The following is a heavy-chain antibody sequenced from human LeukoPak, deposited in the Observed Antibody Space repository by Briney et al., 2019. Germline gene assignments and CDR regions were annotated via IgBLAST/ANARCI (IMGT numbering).Heavy chain of an antibody. CDR2: ISSSSSTI. CDR3: ARVSVGSWIQSNYFDY. Sequence: GSLRLSCAASGFTFSSYSMNWVRQAPGKGLEWVSYISSSSSTIYYADSVKGRFTISRDNAKNSLYLQMNSPRAEDTAVYYCARVSVGSWIQSNYFDYWGQGTLVTVSS. J-gene: IGHJ4*02. CDR1: GFTFSSYS. D-gene: IGHD5-18*01. V-gene: IGHV3-48*04.